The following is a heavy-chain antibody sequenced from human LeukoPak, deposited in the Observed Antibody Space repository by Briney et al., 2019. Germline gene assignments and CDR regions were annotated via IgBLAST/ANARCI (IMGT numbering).Heavy chain of an antibody. Sequence: GGSLRLSCAASGFTFSSYGMHWVRQAPGKGLEWVAVIWYDGSNKYYADSVKGRFTISRDNAKNSLYLQMNSLRDKDTAVYYCARDLYYGFDYWGQGTLVSVSS. CDR3: ARDLYYGFDY. CDR2: IWYDGSNK. J-gene: IGHJ4*02. V-gene: IGHV3-33*01. D-gene: IGHD1-26*01. CDR1: GFTFSSYG.